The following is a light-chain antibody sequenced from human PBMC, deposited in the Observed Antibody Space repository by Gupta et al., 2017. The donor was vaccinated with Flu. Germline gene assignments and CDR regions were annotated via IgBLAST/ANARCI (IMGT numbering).Light chain of an antibody. Sequence: TSSDVGCYKYVSWYQQHPGKAPNLRIYEDSKRPSGVPDRFSGSKSGNTASLTVAGLQSEDEADYYCSSYAGSNNWVFGGGTELTVL. J-gene: IGLJ3*02. CDR1: SSDVGCYKY. CDR3: SSYAGSNNWV. V-gene: IGLV2-8*01. CDR2: EDS.